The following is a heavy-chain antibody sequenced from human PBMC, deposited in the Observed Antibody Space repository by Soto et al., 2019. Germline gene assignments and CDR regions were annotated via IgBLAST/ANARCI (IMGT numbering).Heavy chain of an antibody. V-gene: IGHV1-8*01. J-gene: IGHJ3*02. D-gene: IGHD3-10*01. CDR2: MNPNSGNT. CDR1: GYTFTSYD. Sequence: QVQLVQSGAEVKKPGASVKVSCKASGYTFTSYDINWVRQATGQGLEWMGWMNPNSGNTGYAQKFQGRVTMTRNTSISTAYMELSSLRSEDTAVYYCAGGLLWFGNDAFDIWGQGTMVTVSS. CDR3: AGGLLWFGNDAFDI.